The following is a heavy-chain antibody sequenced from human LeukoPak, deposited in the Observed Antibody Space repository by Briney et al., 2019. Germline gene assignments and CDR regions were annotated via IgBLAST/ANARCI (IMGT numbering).Heavy chain of an antibody. CDR2: ISYDGSNK. D-gene: IGHD1-26*01. CDR3: AREIIGSQGYISRHPQHFDF. V-gene: IGHV3-30*04. CDR1: GFTFSSYA. J-gene: IGHJ4*02. Sequence: SGGSLRLSCAASGFTFSSYAMHWVRQAPGKGLEWVAVISYDGSNKYYADSVKGRFTIPRDNSKNTLYLQMNSLRAEDTAVYYCAREIIGSQGYISRHPQHFDFWGQGTLVTVSS.